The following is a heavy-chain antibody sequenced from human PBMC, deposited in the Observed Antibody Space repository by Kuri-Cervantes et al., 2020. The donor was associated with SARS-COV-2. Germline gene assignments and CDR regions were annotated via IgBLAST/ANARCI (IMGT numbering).Heavy chain of an antibody. V-gene: IGHV3-30-3*01. Sequence: GGSLRLSCAASGFTFSSYAMHWVRQAPGKGLEWVAVISYDGSNKYYADSVKGRFTISRGNSKNTLYLQMNSLRAEDTAVYYCARQGGRAIYFDYWGQGTLVTVSS. CDR3: ARQGGRAIYFDY. CDR1: GFTFSSYA. CDR2: ISYDGSNK. J-gene: IGHJ4*02. D-gene: IGHD6-25*01.